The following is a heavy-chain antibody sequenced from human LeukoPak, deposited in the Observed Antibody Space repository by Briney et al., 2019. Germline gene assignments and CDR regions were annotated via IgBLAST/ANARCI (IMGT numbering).Heavy chain of an antibody. CDR1: GGTFSSYA. J-gene: IGHJ4*02. CDR3: ARARGDDYYSDY. D-gene: IGHD3-10*01. CDR2: IIPIFGTA. V-gene: IGHV1-69*13. Sequence: ASVKVSCKASGGTFSSYAISWVRQAPGQGLEWMGGIIPIFGTANYAQKFQGRVTITADESTSTAYMELSSLRSEDTAVYYCARARGDDYYSDYWGQGTPVTVSS.